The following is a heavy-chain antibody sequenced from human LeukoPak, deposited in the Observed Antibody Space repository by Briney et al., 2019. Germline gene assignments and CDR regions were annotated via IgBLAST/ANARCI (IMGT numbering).Heavy chain of an antibody. CDR1: GFTVNSNY. CDR3: VRGGELVGSYFDY. CDR2: INWNGDDT. D-gene: IGHD3-16*01. J-gene: IGHJ4*02. Sequence: GGSLRLSCAASGFTVNSNYMNWVRQAPGKGLEWVSGINWNGDDTTYADSVKGRFTISRDNAKNSLYLQMNSLRAEDTAFYYCVRGGELVGSYFDYWGQGALVTVSS. V-gene: IGHV3-20*04.